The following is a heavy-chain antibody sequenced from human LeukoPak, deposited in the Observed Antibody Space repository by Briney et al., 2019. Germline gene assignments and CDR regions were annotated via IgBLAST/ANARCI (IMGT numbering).Heavy chain of an antibody. CDR2: ITGSGSTT. J-gene: IGHJ6*02. D-gene: IGHD3-3*01. V-gene: IGHV3-23*01. Sequence: GGSLRLSCAASGFTFSSYTITWIRQAPGKGLEWVSNITGSGSTTDYADSVKGRFTISRDNSKNTLYLQMNSLRAEDTAVYYFARARRFFWSGGPYAMDVWGQGTMVTVSS. CDR3: ARARRFFWSGGPYAMDV. CDR1: GFTFSSYT.